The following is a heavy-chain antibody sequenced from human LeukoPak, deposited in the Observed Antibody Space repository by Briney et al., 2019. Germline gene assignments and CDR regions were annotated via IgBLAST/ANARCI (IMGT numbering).Heavy chain of an antibody. CDR2: ISYDGINK. V-gene: IGHV3-30-3*01. D-gene: IGHD5-12*01. Sequence: GGSLRLSCAASGFTFSSYAMHWVRQAPGEGLEWVAIISYDGINKYYADSVKGRFTISRDNSKNTLYLQMNSLRADDTAVYYCARDETPTNGYDSYDFWGQGTLVTVST. CDR1: GFTFSSYA. J-gene: IGHJ4*02. CDR3: ARDETPTNGYDSYDF.